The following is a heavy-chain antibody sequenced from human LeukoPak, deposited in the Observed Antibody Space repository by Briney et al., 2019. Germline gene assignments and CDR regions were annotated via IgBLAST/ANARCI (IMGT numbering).Heavy chain of an antibody. J-gene: IGHJ4*02. D-gene: IGHD5-12*01. CDR2: INHSGST. CDR1: GGSISGYY. CDR3: ARGPVATHXPRXXXXYXDX. Sequence: SETLSLTCTVSGGSISGYYWSWIRQPPGKGLEWIGEINHSGSTNYNPSLKSRVTISVDTSKNQFSLKLSSVTAADTAVYYCARGPVATHXPRXXXXYXDXWGQXXLVTVSS. V-gene: IGHV4-34*01.